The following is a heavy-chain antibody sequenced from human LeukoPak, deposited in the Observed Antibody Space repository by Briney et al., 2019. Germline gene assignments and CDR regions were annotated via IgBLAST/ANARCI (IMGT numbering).Heavy chain of an antibody. Sequence: GGSLRLSCAASGFTFSYYDMHWVREAPGKGLEWVSTILSTGETYYSGSVKGRFTISRENAKNSLYLQMNGLRAGDTAVYYCARATEGFDYWGQGTLVTVSS. J-gene: IGHJ4*02. V-gene: IGHV3-13*04. CDR2: ILSTGET. CDR3: ARATEGFDY. CDR1: GFTFSYYD.